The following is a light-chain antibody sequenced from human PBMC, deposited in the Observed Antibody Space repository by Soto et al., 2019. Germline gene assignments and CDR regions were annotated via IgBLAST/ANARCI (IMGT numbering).Light chain of an antibody. Sequence: EIVLTQSPVTLSVSPGERATLSRRASQSVSSNLVWYQQKPGQAPRLLIYGASSRATGVPVRFSGSGSGTEFTLTISSLQSEDFAVYYCQQYNNGPLTFGGGTRWIS. J-gene: IGKJ4*02. CDR3: QQYNNGPLT. CDR1: QSVSSN. V-gene: IGKV3-15*01. CDR2: GAS.